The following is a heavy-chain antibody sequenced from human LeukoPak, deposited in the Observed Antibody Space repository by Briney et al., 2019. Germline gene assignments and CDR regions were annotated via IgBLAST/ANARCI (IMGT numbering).Heavy chain of an antibody. J-gene: IGHJ4*02. CDR1: GGSISPYY. Sequence: SETLSLTCTVSGGSISPYYWSWIRQPPGKGLEWIAYIYYSGSTNYNPSLKSRGTISVDTSKNLFSLKLSSVTAADTAVYYCARHGYCSGGSCYWDYWGQGTLVTVSS. CDR2: IYYSGST. CDR3: ARHGYCSGGSCYWDY. D-gene: IGHD2-15*01. V-gene: IGHV4-59*08.